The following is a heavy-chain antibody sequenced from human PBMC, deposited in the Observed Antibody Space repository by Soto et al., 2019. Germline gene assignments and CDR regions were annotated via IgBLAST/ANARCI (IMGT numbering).Heavy chain of an antibody. V-gene: IGHV3-66*01. CDR2: IYSGGST. Sequence: GVSLRLSCAASGFTVSSNYMSWVRQAPGKGLEWVSVIYSGGSTYYADSVKGRFTISRDNSKNTVYLQMSSLRAEDTAVYYCVKGEYYYDGSAYYPFDYWGQGT. CDR3: VKGEYYYDGSAYYPFDY. J-gene: IGHJ4*02. D-gene: IGHD3-22*01. CDR1: GFTVSSNY.